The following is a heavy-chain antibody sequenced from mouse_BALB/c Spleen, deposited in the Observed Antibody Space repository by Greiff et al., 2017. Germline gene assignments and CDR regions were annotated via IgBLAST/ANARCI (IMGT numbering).Heavy chain of an antibody. D-gene: IGHD2-1*01. Sequence: QVHVKQSGPGLVAPSQSLSITCTVSGFSLTSYGVHWVRQPPGKGLEWLGVIWAGGSTNYNSALMSRLSISKDNSKSQVFLKMNSLQTDDTAMYYCARAYGNYQAWFAYWGQGTLVTVSA. J-gene: IGHJ3*01. CDR1: GFSLTSYG. CDR3: ARAYGNYQAWFAY. V-gene: IGHV2-9*02. CDR2: IWAGGST.